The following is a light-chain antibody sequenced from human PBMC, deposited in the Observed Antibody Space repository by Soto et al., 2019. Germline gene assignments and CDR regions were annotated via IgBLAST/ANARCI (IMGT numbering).Light chain of an antibody. Sequence: VVSPFPATFRFPPGGRGIRPGRGSQSVISYLAWYQQKPGQVPRLLIYDTSNRATGIPARFSGSGSGTDFTLTISSLEPEDFAVYYCQQRYSWPPITFGQGTRLEIK. CDR2: DTS. V-gene: IGKV3-11*01. CDR1: QSVISY. CDR3: QQRYSWPPIT. J-gene: IGKJ5*01.